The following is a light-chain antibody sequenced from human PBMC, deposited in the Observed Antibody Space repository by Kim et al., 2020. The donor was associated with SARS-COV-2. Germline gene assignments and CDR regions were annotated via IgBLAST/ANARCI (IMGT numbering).Light chain of an antibody. CDR3: RTFDSSLSGYV. CDR1: SCNVGAGYD. Sequence: FTTPCSGNSCNVGAGYDVHGYHQLPATAPKPLIYANSNRPSGIPARFSGSKSGTSASLVITGLQAEDEADYYCRTFDSSLSGYVFGPGTKVTVL. CDR2: ANS. V-gene: IGLV1-40*01. J-gene: IGLJ1*01.